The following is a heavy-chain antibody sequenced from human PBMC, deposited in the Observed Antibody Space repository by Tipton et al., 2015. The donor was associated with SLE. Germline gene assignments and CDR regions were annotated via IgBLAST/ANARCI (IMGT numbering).Heavy chain of an antibody. D-gene: IGHD6-19*01. Sequence: SLRLSCAASGFTFSSYAMSWVRQAPGKGLEWVSAISGSGGSTYYADSRKGRFTISRDNSKNTLHLQMNSLRAEDTAVYYCARGPYSSGWNSVDFDYWGQGTLVTVSS. CDR2: ISGSGGST. CDR1: GFTFSSYA. CDR3: ARGPYSSGWNSVDFDY. J-gene: IGHJ4*02. V-gene: IGHV3-23*01.